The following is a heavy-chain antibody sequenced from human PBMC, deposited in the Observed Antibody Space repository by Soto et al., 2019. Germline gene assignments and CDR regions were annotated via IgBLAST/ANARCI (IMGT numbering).Heavy chain of an antibody. CDR3: AIGNVLRFLAGAFDI. CDR1: GGSISSGGYS. Sequence: TLSLTCAVSGGSISSGGYSWSWIRQPPGKGLEWIGYIYHSGSTYYNPSLKSRVTISVGRSKNQFSLKLSSVTAADTAVYYCAIGNVLRFLAGAFDIWGQGTMVTVSS. D-gene: IGHD3-3*01. V-gene: IGHV4-30-2*01. CDR2: IYHSGST. J-gene: IGHJ3*02.